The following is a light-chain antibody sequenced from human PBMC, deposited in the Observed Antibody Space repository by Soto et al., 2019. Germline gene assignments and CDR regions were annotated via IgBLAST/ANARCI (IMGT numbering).Light chain of an antibody. Sequence: EIVMRQSPATLSVSPGERASLSCRASQSVSSNHLAWYQQKPGQAPRLLIYGASSRATGIPDRFSGSGSGTDFTLTISRLEPEDFAVYYCQQYGSSLKYTFGQGT. V-gene: IGKV3-20*01. CDR1: QSVSSNH. CDR2: GAS. CDR3: QQYGSSLKYT. J-gene: IGKJ2*01.